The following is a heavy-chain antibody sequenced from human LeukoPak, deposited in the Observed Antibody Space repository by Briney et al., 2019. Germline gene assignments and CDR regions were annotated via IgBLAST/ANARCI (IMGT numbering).Heavy chain of an antibody. CDR1: GDSISRSTYY. CDR3: ARSSGTGTFSY. CDR2: VYYGRSP. D-gene: IGHD6-25*01. V-gene: IGHV4-39*02. J-gene: IGHJ4*02. Sequence: SETLSLTCTVSGDSISRSTYYWAWIRQPPGQGLEWIGSVYYGRSPYFNPSLESRATISVDTSKNHFSLKMSSVTAADTAVYYCARSSGTGTFSYWGQGTLVTVSS.